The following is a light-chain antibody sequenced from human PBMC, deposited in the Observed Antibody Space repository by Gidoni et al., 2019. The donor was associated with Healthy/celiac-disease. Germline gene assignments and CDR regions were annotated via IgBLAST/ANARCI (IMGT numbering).Light chain of an antibody. V-gene: IGKV3-15*01. CDR2: GAS. J-gene: IGKJ3*01. Sequence: EIVITQSPATLSVSPGERATLSCRASQSVSINLAWYQQKPGPAPRLLIYGASTRATGIPARCSVSGSGTEFTLTISSLQSEDFAVYYCQQYNNWPPVFTFGPGTKVDIK. CDR1: QSVSIN. CDR3: QQYNNWPPVFT.